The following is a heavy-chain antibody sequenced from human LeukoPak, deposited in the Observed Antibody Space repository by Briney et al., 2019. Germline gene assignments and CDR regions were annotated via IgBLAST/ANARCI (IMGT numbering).Heavy chain of an antibody. CDR3: AKSPTYSYGYGADY. Sequence: GGSLRLSCAASGFTVRSYEMNWVRQAPGKGLEWVSAISGSGGSTYYADSVKGRFTISRDNSKNTLYVQMNSLRAEDTAVYYCAKSPTYSYGYGADYWGQGTLVTVSS. D-gene: IGHD5-18*01. J-gene: IGHJ4*02. CDR2: ISGSGGST. CDR1: GFTVRSYE. V-gene: IGHV3-23*01.